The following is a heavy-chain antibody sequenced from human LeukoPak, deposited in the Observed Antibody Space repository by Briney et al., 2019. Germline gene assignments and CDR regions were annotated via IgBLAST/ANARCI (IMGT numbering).Heavy chain of an antibody. CDR3: AKDTNVWYRSGSYAPDY. CDR1: GFTFSAYG. CDR2: ISYDVINK. J-gene: IGHJ4*02. V-gene: IGHV3-30*18. D-gene: IGHD3-10*01. Sequence: GGSLRLSCAASGFTFSAYGMHWVRQAPGKGLEWVAVISYDVINKFYADSVKGRFSVSRDNSNNTLYLQMNSLRAEDTAVYYCAKDTNVWYRSGSYAPDYWGQGTLVTVSS.